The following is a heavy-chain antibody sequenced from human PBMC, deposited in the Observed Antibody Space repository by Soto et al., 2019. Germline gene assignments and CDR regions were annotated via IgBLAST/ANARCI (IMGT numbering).Heavy chain of an antibody. Sequence: SETLSLTCTVSSDSISSDYWSWIRQSPGKGLEWIAYIHHSGSTSYNPSLKSRVAISVDTSKNQFSLELTSVTAADTAVYYCARGNNYGSKYYFDDWGQGTQVTVSS. CDR1: SDSISSDY. CDR3: ARGNNYGSKYYFDD. J-gene: IGHJ4*02. CDR2: IHHSGST. V-gene: IGHV4-59*01. D-gene: IGHD4-17*01.